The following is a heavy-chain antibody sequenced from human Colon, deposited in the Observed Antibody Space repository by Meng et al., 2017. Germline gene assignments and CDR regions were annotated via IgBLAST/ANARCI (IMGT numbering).Heavy chain of an antibody. D-gene: IGHD2-2*02. J-gene: IGHJ4*02. Sequence: GESLKISCAASGFTVSSNYMSWVRQTPRTGLEWVSVLYSGGSTYYADSVKGRFTISRDNSNNTLYLQMTSLRAEDTAVYYCARDYGVFNTRDRLDQWGQGTLVTVSS. CDR3: ARDYGVFNTRDRLDQ. CDR2: LYSGGST. V-gene: IGHV3-53*01. CDR1: GFTVSSNY.